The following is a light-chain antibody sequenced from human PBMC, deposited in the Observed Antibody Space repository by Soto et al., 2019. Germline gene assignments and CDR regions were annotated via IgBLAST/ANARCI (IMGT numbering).Light chain of an antibody. Sequence: IVMTQSPATLSVSQGERVTLSCRASQSVRSNLAWYQQKPGQAPRLLIYGASTRAPGIPARFSGSGSGTDFTLTISSLQSEDFAVYYCQQYNYWPPLTFGGGTKVDIK. J-gene: IGKJ4*01. V-gene: IGKV3D-15*01. CDR3: QQYNYWPPLT. CDR2: GAS. CDR1: QSVRSN.